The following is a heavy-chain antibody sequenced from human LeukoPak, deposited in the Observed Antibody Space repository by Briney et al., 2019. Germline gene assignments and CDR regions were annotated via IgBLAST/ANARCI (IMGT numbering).Heavy chain of an antibody. CDR1: GDSISSNYW. J-gene: IGHJ4*02. CDR2: IYYSGST. D-gene: IGHD3-22*01. Sequence: PSDTLSLTCAVSGDSISSNYWWSWIRQSPEKGLEWIGYIYYSGSTNYNPSLESRVTISVDTSKNQFSLTLSSVTAADTAVYYCARHKSSGSYPLDYWGQGILVTVSS. CDR3: ARHKSSGSYPLDY. V-gene: IGHV4-28*01.